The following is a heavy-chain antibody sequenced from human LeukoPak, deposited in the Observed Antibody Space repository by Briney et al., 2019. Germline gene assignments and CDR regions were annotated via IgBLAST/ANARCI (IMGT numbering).Heavy chain of an antibody. V-gene: IGHV4-59*01. CDR1: GGSISSYY. CDR3: ARGSYSVDY. D-gene: IGHD1-26*01. J-gene: IGHJ4*02. Sequence: WQTLSLTCTVSGGSISSYYWSWIRQPPGKGLEWIGYIYYTGSTNYNPSLKSRVTISVDRSKNQFSLKLSSVTAADTAVYYCARGSYSVDYWGQGTLVTVSS. CDR2: IYYTGST.